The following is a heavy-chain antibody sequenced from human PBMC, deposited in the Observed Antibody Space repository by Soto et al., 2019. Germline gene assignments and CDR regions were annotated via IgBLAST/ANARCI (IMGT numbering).Heavy chain of an antibody. D-gene: IGHD5-12*01. CDR1: GFTFSSYA. CDR2: ISGSGGST. V-gene: IGHV3-23*01. J-gene: IGHJ6*03. Sequence: PGGSLRLSCAASGFTFSSYAMSWVRQAPGKGLEWVSAISGSGGSTYYADSVKGRFTISRDNSKNTLYLQMNSLRAEDTAVYYCARSGYDLVGDYYYYMDVWGKGTTVTVSS. CDR3: ARSGYDLVGDYYYYMDV.